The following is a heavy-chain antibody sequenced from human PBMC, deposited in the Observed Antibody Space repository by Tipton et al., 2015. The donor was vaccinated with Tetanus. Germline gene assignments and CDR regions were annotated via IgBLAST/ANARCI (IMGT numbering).Heavy chain of an antibody. CDR1: GFSPNRHI. CDR2: IWYDGSNK. D-gene: IGHD2/OR15-2a*01. V-gene: IGHV3-33*08. CDR3: ARDIAIVRARDWYFDV. Sequence: SLRLSCAVSGFSPNRHILHWVRQAPGKGLEWVALIWYDGSNKNYADSVKGRFTISRDNSKNTLYLQMNSLSAEDTAVYCCARDIAIVRARDWYFDVWGRGTLVTVSS. J-gene: IGHJ2*01.